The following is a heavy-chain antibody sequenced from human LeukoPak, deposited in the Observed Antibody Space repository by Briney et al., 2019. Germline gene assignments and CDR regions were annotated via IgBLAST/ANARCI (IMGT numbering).Heavy chain of an antibody. CDR2: IRYDGSNK. CDR1: GFTFSSYG. D-gene: IGHD3-10*01. V-gene: IGHV3-30*02. Sequence: GGSLRLSCAASGFTFSSYGMHWVRQAPGKGLEWVAFIRYDGSNKYYADSVKGRFTISRDNSKNTLYLQMNSLRAEDTAVYYCARETYYYGSDPYFDYWGQGTLVTVSS. J-gene: IGHJ4*02. CDR3: ARETYYYGSDPYFDY.